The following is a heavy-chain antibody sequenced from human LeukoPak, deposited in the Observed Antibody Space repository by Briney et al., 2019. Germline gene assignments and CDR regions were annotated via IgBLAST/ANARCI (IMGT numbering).Heavy chain of an antibody. CDR3: ARANSGYYLGGFDY. CDR2: IYYSGST. J-gene: IGHJ4*02. Sequence: SETLSPTCTVSGGSINSYYWSWIRQPPGKGLEWIGYIYYSGSTNYNPSLKSRVTISVDTSKNQFSLKLSSVTAADTAVYYCARANSGYYLGGFDYWGQGTLVTVSS. V-gene: IGHV4-59*01. D-gene: IGHD5-12*01. CDR1: GGSINSYY.